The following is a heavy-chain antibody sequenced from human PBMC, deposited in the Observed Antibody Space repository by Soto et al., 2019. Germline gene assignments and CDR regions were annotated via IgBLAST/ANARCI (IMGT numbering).Heavy chain of an antibody. J-gene: IGHJ4*02. CDR2: ISGSSSYI. D-gene: IGHD3-3*01. V-gene: IGHV3-21*01. CDR3: ARRFCSGHNCPGIGFDY. Sequence: PGGSLRLSCAASGFTFSSYSMNWVRQAPGKGLEWVSSISGSSSYIYYADSVKGRFTISRDNAKSSLYLQMNSLTAGDAAVYYCARRFCSGHNCPGIGFDYWGQGTLVTVSS. CDR1: GFTFSSYS.